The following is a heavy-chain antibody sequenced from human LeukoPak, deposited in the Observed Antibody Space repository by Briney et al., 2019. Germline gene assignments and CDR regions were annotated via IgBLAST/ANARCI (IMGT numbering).Heavy chain of an antibody. Sequence: ASVKVSCKASGYTFTSYYMHWVRQAPGQGLEWMGIINPSGGSTSYAQKFQGRVTMTSDTSTSTVYMELSSLRSEDTAVYYCAREDGGGYFAYWGQGTLVTVSS. V-gene: IGHV1-46*01. CDR3: AREDGGGYFAY. CDR2: INPSGGST. CDR1: GYTFTSYY. D-gene: IGHD5-24*01. J-gene: IGHJ4*02.